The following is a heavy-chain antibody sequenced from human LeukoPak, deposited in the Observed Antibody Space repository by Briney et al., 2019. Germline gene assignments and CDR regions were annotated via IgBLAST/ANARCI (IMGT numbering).Heavy chain of an antibody. V-gene: IGHV3-23*01. D-gene: IGHD3-10*01. CDR1: GFTFSSYA. Sequence: GGSLRLSCAASGFTFSSYAMSWVRQAPGKGLEWVSAISGSGGSTYYADSVKGRFTISRDNSKNTLYLQMNSLRAEDTAVYYCAKAGDYYGSGGPADYWGQGTLVTVSS. CDR2: ISGSGGST. J-gene: IGHJ4*02. CDR3: AKAGDYYGSGGPADY.